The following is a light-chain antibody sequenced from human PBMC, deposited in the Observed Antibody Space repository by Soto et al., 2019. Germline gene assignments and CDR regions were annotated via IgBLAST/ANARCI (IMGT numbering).Light chain of an antibody. CDR2: FGS. V-gene: IGKV2-28*01. CDR3: MQAVRTALT. Sequence: DIVMTQSPLSLPVTPGEPASISCRSSQSLLHSNGYNYLDWYLQKPGQSPQLLIYFGSNRASGVPDRYSGSGSGTDFTLKISRVEAEDVGVYYCMQAVRTALTFGGGTKVEIK. J-gene: IGKJ4*01. CDR1: QSLLHSNGYNY.